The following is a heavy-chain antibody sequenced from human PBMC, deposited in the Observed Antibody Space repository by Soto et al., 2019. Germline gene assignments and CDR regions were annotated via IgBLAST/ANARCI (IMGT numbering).Heavy chain of an antibody. CDR1: GGTFSSYT. CDR3: AGGVTISGWYRGDAFDI. Sequence: QVQLVQSGAEVKKPGSSVKVSCKASGGTFSSYTISWVRQAPGQGLEWMGRIIPILGIANYAQKFQGRVTISADKSTSTACRGVSRLGSEGTAVYYWAGGVTISGWYRGDAFDIWGQGTMVTVSS. V-gene: IGHV1-69*02. D-gene: IGHD6-19*01. CDR2: IIPILGIA. J-gene: IGHJ3*02.